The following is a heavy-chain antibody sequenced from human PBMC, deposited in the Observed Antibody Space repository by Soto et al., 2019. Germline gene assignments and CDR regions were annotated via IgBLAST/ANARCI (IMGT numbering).Heavy chain of an antibody. Sequence: GASVKVSCKASGYTFTGYYMHWVRQAPGQGLEWMGWINPNSGGTNYAQKFQGWVTMTRDTSISTAYMELSRLRSDDTAVYYCARDTIMIAGAPQAAVYYYGMDVWGQGTKVTVSS. CDR1: GYTFTGYY. J-gene: IGHJ6*02. D-gene: IGHD6-19*01. V-gene: IGHV1-2*04. CDR3: ARDTIMIAGAPQAAVYYYGMDV. CDR2: INPNSGGT.